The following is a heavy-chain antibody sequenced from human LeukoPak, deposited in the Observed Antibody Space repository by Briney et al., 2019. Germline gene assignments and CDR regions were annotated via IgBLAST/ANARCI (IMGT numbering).Heavy chain of an antibody. CDR2: INPKSGGT. D-gene: IGHD3-22*01. Sequence: ASVKVSCKASGYTFTGYHMHWVRQAPGQGLEWMGWINPKSGGTNYTQKVQGRVTMTRDTAISTAYMELRRLTSDDTAVYYCARGWAFDFAGYYFALGYWGQGTLVTVFS. V-gene: IGHV1-2*02. CDR3: ARGWAFDFAGYYFALGY. J-gene: IGHJ4*02. CDR1: GYTFTGYH.